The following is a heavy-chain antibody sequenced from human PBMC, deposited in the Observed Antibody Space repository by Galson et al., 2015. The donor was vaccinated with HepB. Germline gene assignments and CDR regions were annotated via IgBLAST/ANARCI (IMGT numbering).Heavy chain of an antibody. V-gene: IGHV4-4*02. CDR2: IYHSGST. CDR3: ARGILGAYYMDV. J-gene: IGHJ6*03. CDR1: GGSITSSNW. Sequence: ETLSLTCAVSGGSITSSNWWSWVRQPPRKGLEWIGEIYHSGSTNYKPSLKRRITMSVDKSKNQFSLKVNSVTAADTAVYYCARGILGAYYMDVWGKGITVIVSS.